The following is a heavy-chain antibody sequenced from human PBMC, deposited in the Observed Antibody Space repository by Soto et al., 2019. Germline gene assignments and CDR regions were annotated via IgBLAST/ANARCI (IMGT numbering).Heavy chain of an antibody. CDR1: GGSISSGGYY. V-gene: IGHV4-31*03. D-gene: IGHD3-3*01. Sequence: QVQLQESGPGLVKPSQTLSLTCTVSGGSISSGGYYWSWIRQHPGKGLEWIGYIYYSGSTYYNPSLKSRVPISVDTSKNQFSLKLSSVTAADTAVYYCARDTHYTIFGVVGDLWTFDIWGQGTMVTVSS. CDR2: IYYSGST. J-gene: IGHJ3*02. CDR3: ARDTHYTIFGVVGDLWTFDI.